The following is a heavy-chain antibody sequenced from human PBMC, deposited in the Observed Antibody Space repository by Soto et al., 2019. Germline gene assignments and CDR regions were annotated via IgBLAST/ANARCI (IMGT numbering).Heavy chain of an antibody. CDR1: GFTFSSYA. CDR2: ISYDGSNK. J-gene: IGHJ4*02. CDR3: VRTGWTPPDY. V-gene: IGHV3-30-3*01. D-gene: IGHD6-19*01. Sequence: GGSLILSCAASGFTFSSYAMHWVRQAPGKGLEWVAVISYDGSNKYYADSVKGRFTISRDNAKNSLFLQMNSLRVEDTAVYYCVRTGWTPPDYWGQGTLVTVSS.